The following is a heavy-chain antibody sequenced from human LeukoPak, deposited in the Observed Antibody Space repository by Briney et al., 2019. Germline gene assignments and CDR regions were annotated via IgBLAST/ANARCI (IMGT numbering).Heavy chain of an antibody. CDR2: INYSGST. Sequence: PSETLSLTCTVSGGSISSGGYYWSWIRQHPGKGLEWIAYINYSGSTYYNPSLKSRVTISVDTSKNQFSLKLSSVTAADTAMYYCARGALGKALFDYWGQGTLVTVSS. CDR3: ARGALGKALFDY. J-gene: IGHJ4*02. CDR1: GGSISSGGYY. V-gene: IGHV4-31*03. D-gene: IGHD7-27*01.